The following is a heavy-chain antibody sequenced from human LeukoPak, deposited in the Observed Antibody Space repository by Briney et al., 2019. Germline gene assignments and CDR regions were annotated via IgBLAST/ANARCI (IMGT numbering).Heavy chain of an antibody. CDR3: ARQLTYYYDRGLDY. CDR1: GFTFSSDA. V-gene: IGHV3-30*04. J-gene: IGHJ4*02. CDR2: ISYDGSNK. Sequence: GGSLRLSCAASGFTFSSDAMHWVRQAPGKGLEWVAVISYDGSNKYCADSVKGRFTISRDNSKNTLYLQMNSLRAEDTAVYYCARQLTYYYDRGLDYWGQGTLVTVSS. D-gene: IGHD3-22*01.